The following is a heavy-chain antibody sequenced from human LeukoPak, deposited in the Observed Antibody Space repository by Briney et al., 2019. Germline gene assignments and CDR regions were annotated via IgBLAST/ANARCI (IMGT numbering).Heavy chain of an antibody. CDR2: IYYSGST. CDR3: ARQTGSGLFSLP. V-gene: IGHV4-39*01. J-gene: IGHJ4*02. CDR1: GGSISSSSYY. D-gene: IGHD3-10*01. Sequence: SETLSLTCTVSGGSISSSSYYWGWIRQPPGKGLEWIGSIYYSGSTYYNPSLKSRVTISVDTSKNQFSLKLSSVTAADTAVYYCARQTGSGLFSLPGGQGTLVTVSS.